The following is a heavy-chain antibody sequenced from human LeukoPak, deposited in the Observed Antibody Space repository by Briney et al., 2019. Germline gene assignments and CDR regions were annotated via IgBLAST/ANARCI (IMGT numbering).Heavy chain of an antibody. CDR2: INHSGST. Sequence: SETLSLTCAVYGGSFSGYYWSWIRQPPGKGLEWIGEINHSGSTNYNPSLKSRVTMSVDRSKNQFSLKLSSVTAADTAVYYCARAGPEMATIYYWGQGTLATVSS. D-gene: IGHD5-24*01. CDR3: ARAGPEMATIYY. CDR1: GGSFSGYY. J-gene: IGHJ4*02. V-gene: IGHV4-34*01.